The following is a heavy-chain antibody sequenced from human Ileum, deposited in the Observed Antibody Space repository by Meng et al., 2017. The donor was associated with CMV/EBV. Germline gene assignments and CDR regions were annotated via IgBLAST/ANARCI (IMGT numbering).Heavy chain of an antibody. CDR1: GFTVSSNY. CDR2: IYSGGST. CDR3: ARDPRGYFDY. Sequence: GVLKISCAASGFTVSSNYMSWVRQAPGKGLEWVSVIYSGGSTYYADSVKGRFTISRDNSKNTLYLQMNSLRAEDTAVYYCARDPRGYFDYWGQGTLVTVSS. J-gene: IGHJ4*02. V-gene: IGHV3-66*02.